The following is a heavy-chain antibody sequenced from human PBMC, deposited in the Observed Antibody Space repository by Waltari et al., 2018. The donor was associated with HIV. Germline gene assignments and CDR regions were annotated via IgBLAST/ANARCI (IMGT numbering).Heavy chain of an antibody. D-gene: IGHD3-10*01. J-gene: IGHJ4*02. CDR1: GYSFTCLY. Sequence: QVQLVQSGAEVKKPGASVKVSCKASGYSFTCLYIHWVRQAPGHGLEWMGRVNPDNGDTHNPQNFQGRLTLTRDTSFTTAYMDMGGLTSKDTAVYFCASSSGNYHYFWGQGTLVTVSS. V-gene: IGHV1-2*02. CDR2: VNPDNGDT. CDR3: ASSSGNYHYF.